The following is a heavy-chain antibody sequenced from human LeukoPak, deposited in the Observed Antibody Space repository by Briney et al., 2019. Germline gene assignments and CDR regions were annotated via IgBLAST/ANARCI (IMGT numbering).Heavy chain of an antibody. CDR1: GFTFSTFA. J-gene: IGHJ4*01. CDR3: AKDRLRYCTGGNCYSPVDY. Sequence: GGSLRLSCEASGFTFSTFAMIWVRQPPGKGLEWVSSISSGAGSTYYADSVKGRFTISRDNSKNSLYLQMTSLRAEDTAVYYCAKDRLRYCTGGNCYSPVDYWGQGTLVTVSS. V-gene: IGHV3-23*01. D-gene: IGHD2-15*01. CDR2: ISSGAGST.